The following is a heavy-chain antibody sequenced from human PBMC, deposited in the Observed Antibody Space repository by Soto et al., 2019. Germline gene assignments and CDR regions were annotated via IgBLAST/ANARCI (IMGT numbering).Heavy chain of an antibody. J-gene: IGHJ4*02. CDR1: AGSITSGGYY. Sequence: QGQLQESGPGLVKPSQTLSLTCTVSAGSITSGGYYWSWIRQHPGKGLEWIGNIYSSGSTYYNPSLKSRVTITVDTSKNQFSLKLSSVTAADTAVYYCARDPFGTPFGYFKSWGQGTLVNVSS. CDR3: ARDPFGTPFGYFKS. CDR2: IYSSGST. V-gene: IGHV4-31*03. D-gene: IGHD3-16*01.